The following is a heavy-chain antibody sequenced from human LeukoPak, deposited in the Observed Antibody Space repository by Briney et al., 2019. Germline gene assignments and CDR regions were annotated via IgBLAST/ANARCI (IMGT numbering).Heavy chain of an antibody. CDR3: ARGQYYYGSGSYYNVPYYFDY. CDR2: INPSGGST. J-gene: IGHJ4*02. D-gene: IGHD3-10*01. V-gene: IGHV1-46*01. CDR1: GYTFTSYY. Sequence: ASVKVSCKASGYTFTSYYMHWVRQAPEQGLEWMGIINPSGGSTSYAQKFQGRVTMTRDMSTSTVYMELSSLRSEDTAVYYCARGQYYYGSGSYYNVPYYFDYWGQGTLVTVSS.